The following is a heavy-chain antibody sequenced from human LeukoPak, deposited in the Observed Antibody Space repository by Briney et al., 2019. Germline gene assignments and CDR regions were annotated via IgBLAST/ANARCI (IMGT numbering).Heavy chain of an antibody. D-gene: IGHD6-19*01. CDR2: IDWDDDK. CDR3: ARVSIAVAGLGDWFDP. J-gene: IGHJ5*02. CDR1: GFSLRTRGMC. Sequence: SGPALVNPTQTLTLTCTFSGFSLRTRGMCVSWIRQPPGKALEWLTRIDWDDDKYYSTSLKTRLTISKDTSKNQVVLTMTNMDPVDTATYYCARVSIAVAGLGDWFDPWGQGTLVTVSS. V-gene: IGHV2-70*11.